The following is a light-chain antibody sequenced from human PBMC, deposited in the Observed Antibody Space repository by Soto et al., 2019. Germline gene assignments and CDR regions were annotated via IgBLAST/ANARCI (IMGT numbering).Light chain of an antibody. CDR3: QQRSNWPWT. CDR2: DAS. J-gene: IGKJ1*01. Sequence: EIVLTQSPATLSLSPGERATLSCRASQSVSSYLAWYQQKPGQAPRLLIYDASNRATGIPARFSGSGSGTDFTLTISSLEPEDFAFYYCQQRSNWPWTVGQGTKVEIK. CDR1: QSVSSY. V-gene: IGKV3-11*01.